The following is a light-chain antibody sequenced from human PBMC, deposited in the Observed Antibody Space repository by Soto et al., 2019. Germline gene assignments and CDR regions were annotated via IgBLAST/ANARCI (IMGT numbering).Light chain of an antibody. V-gene: IGKV1-9*01. J-gene: IGKJ5*01. CDR2: AAS. Sequence: GYSVTLTCTASPVISTSLDWYQVKPGKAPKLLIYAASTLESGVPSRFSATVSGTEFSLTITSLQPEDFATYYCQQLFDSPITFGQGTRLEIK. CDR3: QQLFDSPIT. CDR1: PVISTS.